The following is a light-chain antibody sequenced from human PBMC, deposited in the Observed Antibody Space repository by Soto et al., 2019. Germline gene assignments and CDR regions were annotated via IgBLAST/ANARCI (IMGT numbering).Light chain of an antibody. CDR3: KHYNSYSEA. J-gene: IGKJ1*01. CDR2: DAS. CDR1: QSISNW. Sequence: DIQMTQSPSTLPASVGDRVTITCRASQSISNWLAWYQQKPGRAPKLLIYDASTLESGVPSRFSGSGSGTEFTLTISSLQPDDFATYYCKHYNSYSEAFGQGTKVDIK. V-gene: IGKV1-5*01.